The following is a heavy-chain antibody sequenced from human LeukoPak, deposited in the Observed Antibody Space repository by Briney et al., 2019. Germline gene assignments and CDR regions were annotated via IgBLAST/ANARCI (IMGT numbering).Heavy chain of an antibody. CDR3: ARGQREYQLLCRSPTGTWFDP. J-gene: IGHJ5*02. V-gene: IGHV4-30-4*08. D-gene: IGHD2-2*01. CDR1: GGSISSGDYY. CDR2: IYYSGST. Sequence: SQTLSLTCTVSGGSISSGDYYWSWIRQPPGKGLEWIGYIYYSGSTYYNPSLKSRVTISVDASKNQFSLKLSSVTAADTAVYYCARGQREYQLLCRSPTGTWFDPWGQGTLVTVSS.